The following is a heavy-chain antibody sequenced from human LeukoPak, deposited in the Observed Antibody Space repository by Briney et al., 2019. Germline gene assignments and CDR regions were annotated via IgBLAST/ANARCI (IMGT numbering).Heavy chain of an antibody. CDR1: GFTFSSYG. V-gene: IGHV3-7*01. Sequence: GGSLRLSCAASGFTFSSYGMTWVRQAPGKGLEWVANIKTDGGEKIYVDSLKGRFTISRDNAKNSLYLQMNSLRAEDTAVYYCARAGFPVYDRSGSGGVYFDYWGQGTLVTVSS. D-gene: IGHD3-22*01. CDR3: ARAGFPVYDRSGSGGVYFDY. J-gene: IGHJ4*02. CDR2: IKTDGGEK.